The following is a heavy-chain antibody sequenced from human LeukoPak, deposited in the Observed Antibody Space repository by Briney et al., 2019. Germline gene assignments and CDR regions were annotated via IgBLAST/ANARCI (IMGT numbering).Heavy chain of an antibody. D-gene: IGHD4-11*01. J-gene: IGHJ6*02. CDR1: GGTFSSYA. V-gene: IGHV1-69*13. CDR3: ARGHDYITLPPYYYYGLDV. Sequence: GASVKVSCKASGGTFSSYALSWVRQAPGQGLEWMGGIIPIFGTANYAQKFQGRVTITADESSSTAYMELSSLRSKDTAVNFCARGHDYITLPPYYYYGLDVWGQGTTVTVSS. CDR2: IIPIFGTA.